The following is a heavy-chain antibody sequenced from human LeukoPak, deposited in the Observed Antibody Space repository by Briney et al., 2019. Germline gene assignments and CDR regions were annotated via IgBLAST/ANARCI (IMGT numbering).Heavy chain of an antibody. J-gene: IGHJ6*03. CDR2: ISSSTSTI. CDR1: GFTFTNYE. V-gene: IGHV3-48*03. CDR3: AKAQEGFHYYYMDV. D-gene: IGHD3-10*01. Sequence: GGSLRLSCAASGFTFTNYEMNWVRQAPGKGLEWVSYISSSTSTIYYADSVKGRFTISRDNAENSLYLQMNSLRAEDTAVYYCAKAQEGFHYYYMDVWGKGTTVTISS.